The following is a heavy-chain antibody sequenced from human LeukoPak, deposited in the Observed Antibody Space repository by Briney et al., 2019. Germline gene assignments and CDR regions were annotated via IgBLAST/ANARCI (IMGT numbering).Heavy chain of an antibody. D-gene: IGHD1-1*01. CDR3: AREGSTLEGTAGFDY. CDR1: GYTLTELS. Sequence: GASVKVSCKVSGYTLTELSMHWVRQAPGKGLEWMGGFDPEDGETIYAQKFQGRVTITADKSTSTAYMELSSLRSEDTAVYYCAREGSTLEGTAGFDYWGQGTLVTVSS. V-gene: IGHV1-24*01. CDR2: FDPEDGET. J-gene: IGHJ4*02.